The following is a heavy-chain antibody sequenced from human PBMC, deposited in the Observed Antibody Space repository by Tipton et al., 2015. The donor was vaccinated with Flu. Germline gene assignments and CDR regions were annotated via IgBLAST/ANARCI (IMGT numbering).Heavy chain of an antibody. J-gene: IGHJ5*02. D-gene: IGHD4-11*01. CDR2: IYHSGTA. CDR3: ARYPESNYHWFGP. V-gene: IGHV4-39*07. Sequence: TLSLTCTVSGGSISSSSYYWGWIRQPPGKGLEWIGSIYHSGTAYYNPSLKSRVTISVDTSKNQISLKLSPVTAADTAVYYCARYPESNYHWFGPWGQGALVTVSS. CDR1: GGSISSSSYY.